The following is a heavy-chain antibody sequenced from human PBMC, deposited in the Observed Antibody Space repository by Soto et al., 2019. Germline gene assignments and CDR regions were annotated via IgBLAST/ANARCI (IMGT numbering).Heavy chain of an antibody. J-gene: IGHJ5*02. CDR2: SSLYSDGT. CDR1: GYTFSNYG. D-gene: IGHD2-2*01. Sequence: ASVKVSCKTSGYTFSNYGITWVRQAPGQPVEWLGWSSLYSDGTNYAQKFQGRVSMTTDTSPPIAYMELRSLRSDDTAVYYCARVVPGAEAWFGPWGQGTLVTVSS. V-gene: IGHV1-18*01. CDR3: ARVVPGAEAWFGP.